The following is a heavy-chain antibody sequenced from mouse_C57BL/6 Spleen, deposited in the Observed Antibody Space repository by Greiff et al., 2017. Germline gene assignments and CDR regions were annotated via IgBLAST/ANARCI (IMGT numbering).Heavy chain of an antibody. CDR3: GRWGGYYFDY. CDR1: GYTFTSYW. D-gene: IGHD1-1*02. CDR2: IHPNTGST. V-gene: IGHV1-64*01. J-gene: IGHJ2*01. Sequence: QVQLQQPGAELVKPGASVKLSCKASGYTFTSYWMHWVKQRPGQGLEWIGMIHPNTGSTNYNEKFKGKATLTVDKSSSTAYMQLSSLTSEDSAVYYWGRWGGYYFDYWGQGTTLTVSS.